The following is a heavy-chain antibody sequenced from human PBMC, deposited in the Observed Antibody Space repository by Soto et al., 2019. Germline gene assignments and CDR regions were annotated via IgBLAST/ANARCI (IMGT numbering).Heavy chain of an antibody. CDR1: GFTFSSYW. CDR2: INSDGSST. V-gene: IGHV3-74*01. D-gene: IGHD2-15*01. CDR3: ARDQGYCSGGSCYVAGY. Sequence: EVQLVESGGGLVQPVGSLRLSCAASGFTFSSYWMHWVRQAPGKGLVWVSRINSDGSSTGYADSVMGRFTISRDNAKNTLYLQMNSLRAEDTAVYYCARDQGYCSGGSCYVAGYWGQGTLVTVSS. J-gene: IGHJ4*02.